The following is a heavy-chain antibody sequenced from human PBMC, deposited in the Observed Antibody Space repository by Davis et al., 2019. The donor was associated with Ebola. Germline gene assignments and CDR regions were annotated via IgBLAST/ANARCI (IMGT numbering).Heavy chain of an antibody. J-gene: IGHJ4*02. CDR3: AIKVGATNFDY. V-gene: IGHV4-59*08. Sequence: SETLSLTCTVSGGSISSYYWSWIRQPPGKGLEWIGYIYYSGSTNYNPSLKSRVTISVDTSKNQFSLKLSSVTAADTAVYYCAIKVGATNFDYWGQGTLVTVSS. D-gene: IGHD1-26*01. CDR1: GGSISSYY. CDR2: IYYSGST.